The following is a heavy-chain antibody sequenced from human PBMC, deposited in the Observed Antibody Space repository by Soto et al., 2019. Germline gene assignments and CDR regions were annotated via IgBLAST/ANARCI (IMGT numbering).Heavy chain of an antibody. CDR2: IRGSSGSI. Sequence: EVQLLESGGGLVQPGGSLRLSCAASGFTFSSYAMSWVRQAPGKGLEWVSTIRGSSGSIYDADSVKGRFTISRDNSKSTLYLQMNSLRVEDTAVYYCAKMGLRLGGDYWGQGTLVTVSS. V-gene: IGHV3-23*01. J-gene: IGHJ4*02. CDR3: AKMGLRLGGDY. D-gene: IGHD3-16*01. CDR1: GFTFSSYA.